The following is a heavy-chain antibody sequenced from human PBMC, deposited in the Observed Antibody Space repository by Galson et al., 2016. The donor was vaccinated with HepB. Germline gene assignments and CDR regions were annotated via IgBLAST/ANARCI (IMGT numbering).Heavy chain of an antibody. CDR1: GFTFSNYA. CDR2: ISDSGAGT. V-gene: IGHV3-23*01. D-gene: IGHD1-20*01. J-gene: IGHJ4*02. Sequence: SLRLSCAASGFTFSNYALSWVRQAPGKGLEWVSAISDSGAGTYYADSVKGRFTISRDNSKNTLYLQMNTLRAEDTAVYYCDRCDCDNCRPGWGYWGQGTLVTVSS. CDR3: DRCDCDNCRPGWGY.